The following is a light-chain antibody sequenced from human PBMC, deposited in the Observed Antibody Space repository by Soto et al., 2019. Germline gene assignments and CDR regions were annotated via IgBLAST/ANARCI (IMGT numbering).Light chain of an antibody. J-gene: IGLJ2*01. CDR2: ENN. Sequence: QSVLTQPPSVSAAPGQKVTISCSGSSSNIGNNYVSWYQQLPGTAPKLLIYENNKRPSGIPDRFSGSKSGTSATLGITGLQTGDEADYYWGTWDSSLSAGVFGGGTKVTVL. CDR1: SSNIGNNY. V-gene: IGLV1-51*02. CDR3: GTWDSSLSAGV.